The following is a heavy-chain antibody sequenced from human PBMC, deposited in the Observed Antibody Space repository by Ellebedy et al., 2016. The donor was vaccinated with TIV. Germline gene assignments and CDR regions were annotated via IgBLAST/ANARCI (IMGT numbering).Heavy chain of an antibody. CDR2: IYSGGDT. Sequence: GESPKISCTSSGFTVGNNYMTWLRQAPGKGLEWVSLIYSGGDTVYADSVKGRFTISRDSSKNTLYLQMNSLRAEDTAVYYCARDPPGIAASGPYKWGQGTLVTVSS. CDR1: GFTVGNNY. D-gene: IGHD6-13*01. J-gene: IGHJ4*02. CDR3: ARDPPGIAASGPYK. V-gene: IGHV3-53*01.